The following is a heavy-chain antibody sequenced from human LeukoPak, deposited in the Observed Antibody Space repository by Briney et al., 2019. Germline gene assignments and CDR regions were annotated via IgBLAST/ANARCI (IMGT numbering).Heavy chain of an antibody. CDR3: AKDQNGYDKPADH. V-gene: IGHV3-23*01. CDR2: ISGSGYGT. CDR1: GFPFSSCD. J-gene: IGHJ5*02. D-gene: IGHD3-22*01. Sequence: AGGSLRLSCAASGFPFSSCDMSWVRQAPGKGLEWVSAISGSGYGTYYADSVKGRFTISRDNSKNTLFLQMNSLRAEDTAVYYCAKDQNGYDKPADHWGQRTLVTVSS.